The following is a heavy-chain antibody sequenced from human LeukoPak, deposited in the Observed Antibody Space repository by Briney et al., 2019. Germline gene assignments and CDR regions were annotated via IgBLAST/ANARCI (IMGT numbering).Heavy chain of an antibody. Sequence: GASLQISCKGSGSSFTSYWIGWVRQLPGKRLGWMGIIYPGDSDTRYSPSFQGQVTISADKSISTAYLQWSSLKASDTAMYYCARHARDGYASGNYYMDVWGKGTTVTVSS. CDR1: GSSFTSYW. J-gene: IGHJ6*03. CDR3: ARHARDGYASGNYYMDV. CDR2: IYPGDSDT. D-gene: IGHD5-24*01. V-gene: IGHV5-51*01.